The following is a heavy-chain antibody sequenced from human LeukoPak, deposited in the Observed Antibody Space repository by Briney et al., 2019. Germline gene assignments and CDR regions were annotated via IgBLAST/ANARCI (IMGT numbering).Heavy chain of an antibody. CDR1: GGSISSSSYY. J-gene: IGHJ6*02. V-gene: IGHV4-39*07. CDR3: ARGGVAAAGRYNYGMDV. D-gene: IGHD6-13*01. Sequence: SETLSLTCTVSGGSISSSSYYWGWIRQPPGKGLEWIGSIYYSGSTNYNPSLKSRVTISVDTSKNQFSLKLSSVTAADTAVYYCARGGVAAAGRYNYGMDVWGQGTTVTVSS. CDR2: IYYSGST.